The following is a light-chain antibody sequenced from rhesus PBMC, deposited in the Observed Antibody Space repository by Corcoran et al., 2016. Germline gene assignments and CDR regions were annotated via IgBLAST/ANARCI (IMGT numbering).Light chain of an antibody. CDR2: AAS. V-gene: IGKV1-43*02. CDR1: QGISTY. J-gene: IGKJ2*01. CDR3: LQYNSDPYS. Sequence: DIQMTQSPSSLSASVGDRVTITCRVSQGISTYLNWYQQKPGNAPKRLIYAASSLESGVPSRFSGSGSGTDFTLTISSLQPEDFATYYCLQYNSDPYSFGQGAKVEIK.